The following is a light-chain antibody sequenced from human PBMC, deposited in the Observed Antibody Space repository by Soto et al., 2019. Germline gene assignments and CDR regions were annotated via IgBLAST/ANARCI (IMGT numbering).Light chain of an antibody. CDR2: GAS. V-gene: IGKV3-20*01. CDR1: QSVSSN. J-gene: IGKJ5*01. Sequence: EIVLTQSPATLSVSPGERATLSCRASQSVSSNLAWYQQKRGQAPRLLIYGASTRATGIPDRFSGSGSGTDFTLTISRLEPEDFAVYYCQQYGSSPRITFGQGTRLEIK. CDR3: QQYGSSPRIT.